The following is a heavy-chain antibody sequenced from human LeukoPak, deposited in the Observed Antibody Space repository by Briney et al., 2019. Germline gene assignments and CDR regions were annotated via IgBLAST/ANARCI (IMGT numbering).Heavy chain of an antibody. V-gene: IGHV4-4*07. CDR1: GDSMNGYY. D-gene: IGHD2-2*01. CDR3: ATYGAYCSSTSCYAAVDY. J-gene: IGHJ4*02. Sequence: PSETLSLTCTVSGDSMNGYYWSWIRQPAGKGLEWIGRIYTSGSTNYNPSLKSRVTISVDTSKNQFSLKLSSVTAADTAVYYCATYGAYCSSTSCYAAVDYWGQGTLVTVSS. CDR2: IYTSGST.